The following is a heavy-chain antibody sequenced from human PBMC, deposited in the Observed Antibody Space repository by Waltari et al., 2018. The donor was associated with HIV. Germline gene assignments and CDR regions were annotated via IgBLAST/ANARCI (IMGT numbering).Heavy chain of an antibody. CDR3: ARVTTVTGDSYFYYGMDV. CDR1: GSTFTGYF. Sequence: QVQLVKSGAAGRKPGASVKGSCTASGSTFTGYFLHLVRHAPGQGLEWMGRINHNSGGTNYAQKFQARVTMTRDTSIGAAYMELSSLRPNDTAVYYCARVTTVTGDSYFYYGMDVWGQGTTVTVSS. J-gene: IGHJ6*02. D-gene: IGHD4-17*01. V-gene: IGHV1-2*06. CDR2: INHNSGGT.